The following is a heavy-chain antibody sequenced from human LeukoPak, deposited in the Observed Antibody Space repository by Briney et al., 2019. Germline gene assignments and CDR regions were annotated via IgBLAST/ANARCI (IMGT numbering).Heavy chain of an antibody. CDR3: ARDHTAAPYFDY. CDR1: GGSISSSSYY. J-gene: IGHJ4*02. CDR2: IYYSGST. Sequence: SETLSLTCTVSGGSISSSSYYWGWIRQPPGKGLEWIGSIYYSGSTYYNPSLKSRVTISVDTSKNQFSLKLSSETAADTAVYYCARDHTAAPYFDYWGQGTLVTVSS. D-gene: IGHD6-25*01. V-gene: IGHV4-39*07.